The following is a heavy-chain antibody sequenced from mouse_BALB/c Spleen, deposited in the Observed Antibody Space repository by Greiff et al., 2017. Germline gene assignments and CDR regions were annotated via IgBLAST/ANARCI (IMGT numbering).Heavy chain of an antibody. CDR2: INPSNGGT. CDR1: GYTFTSYY. V-gene: IGHV1S81*02. Sequence: QVQLQQSGAELVKPGASVKLSCKASGYTFTSYYMYWVKQRPGQGLEWIGEINPSNGGTNFNEKFKSKATLTVDKSSSTAYMQLSSLTSEDSAVYYCTRSGGSSYVGNAMDYWGQGTSVTVSS. J-gene: IGHJ4*01. D-gene: IGHD1-1*01. CDR3: TRSGGSSYVGNAMDY.